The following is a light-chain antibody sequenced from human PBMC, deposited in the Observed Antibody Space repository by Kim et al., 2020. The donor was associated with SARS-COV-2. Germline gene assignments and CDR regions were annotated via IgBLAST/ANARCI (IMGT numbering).Light chain of an antibody. CDR3: QQSGRSPIT. Sequence: SPGERSSPSCRASQSVPYYYLAWYQQKPGQAPSLLIYGASSRATGIPDRFSGSGSETDFTLTITRLEPEDFAVYYCQQSGRSPITFGQGTRLEIK. V-gene: IGKV3-20*01. J-gene: IGKJ5*01. CDR1: QSVPYYY. CDR2: GAS.